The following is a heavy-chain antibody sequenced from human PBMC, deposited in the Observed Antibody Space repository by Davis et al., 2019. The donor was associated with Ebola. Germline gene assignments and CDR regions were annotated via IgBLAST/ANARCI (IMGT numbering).Heavy chain of an antibody. Sequence: PGGSLRLSCVVSGIDFRTSIMHWVRRAPGKGLEWVALISSDGSNEYYADSVKGRFTISRDNSKNTLYLQMNSLSAEDTAIYYCARDRVPSAIRSCHSWGQGTLVTVSS. CDR2: ISSDGSNE. CDR3: ARDRVPSAIRSCHS. CDR1: GIDFRTSI. D-gene: IGHD2-2*02. J-gene: IGHJ4*02. V-gene: IGHV3-30-3*01.